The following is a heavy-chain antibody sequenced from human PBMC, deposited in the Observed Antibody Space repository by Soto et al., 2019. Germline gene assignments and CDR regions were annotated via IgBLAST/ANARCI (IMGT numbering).Heavy chain of an antibody. CDR3: ARGGYYYDSSAYYRPFDY. CDR2: MNPNSGNT. J-gene: IGHJ4*02. V-gene: IGHV1-8*01. D-gene: IGHD3-22*01. CDR1: GYTFTSYD. Sequence: QVQLVQSGAEVKKPGASVKVSCKASGYTFTSYDINWVRQATGQGLEWMGWMNPNSGNTGYAQKFQGRVTMTRSTSISTAYMELSSLRSKDTAVYYCARGGYYYDSSAYYRPFDYWGQGTLVTVSS.